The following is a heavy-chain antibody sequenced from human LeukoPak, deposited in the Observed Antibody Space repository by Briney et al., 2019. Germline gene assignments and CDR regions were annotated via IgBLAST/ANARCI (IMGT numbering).Heavy chain of an antibody. V-gene: IGHV1-2*02. CDR1: GYTFSGYY. D-gene: IGHD3-10*01. CDR2: INPNSGGT. CDR3: ASGYYYGSGTPTWFDY. Sequence: ASVKVSCKASGYTFSGYYMHWVRQAPGQGLEWMGWINPNSGGTNYAQKFQGRVTMTRDTSISTAYMELSRLRSDDTAVYYCASGYYYGSGTPTWFDYWGQGTLVTVSS. J-gene: IGHJ4*02.